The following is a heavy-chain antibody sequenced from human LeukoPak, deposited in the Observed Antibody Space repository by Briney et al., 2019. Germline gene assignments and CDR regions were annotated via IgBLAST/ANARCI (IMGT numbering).Heavy chain of an antibody. D-gene: IGHD5-24*01. CDR3: ARQDGYGLYFFDY. V-gene: IGHV5-51*01. CDR1: GYRFTSYW. CDR2: IYPGDSNT. Sequence: NRGESLKISCKGSGYRFTSYWIGWVRQMPGKGLEWMGIIYPGDSNTRYSPSFQGQVTISADKSISTAYLQWSSLKASDTAMYYCARQDGYGLYFFDYWGQGTLVTVSS. J-gene: IGHJ4*02.